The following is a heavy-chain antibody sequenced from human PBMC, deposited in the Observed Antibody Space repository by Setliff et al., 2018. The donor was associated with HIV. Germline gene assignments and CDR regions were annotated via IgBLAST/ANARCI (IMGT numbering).Heavy chain of an antibody. CDR3: ARLLQGGNYAFDI. V-gene: IGHV4-59*08. J-gene: IGHJ3*02. Sequence: SSETLSLTCTVSGGSIVRYYWTWIRQPPGKGLEWIVYIYYSGSTNYNPSLKSRVIISVDTSKMQFSLKLRSVTAADTAMYYCARLLQGGNYAFDIWGQGTMVTVSS. CDR1: GGSIVRYY. CDR2: IYYSGST. D-gene: IGHD2-21*02.